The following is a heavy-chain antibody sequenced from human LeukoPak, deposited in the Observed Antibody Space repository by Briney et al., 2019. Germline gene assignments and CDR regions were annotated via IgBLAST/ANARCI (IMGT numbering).Heavy chain of an antibody. V-gene: IGHV4-4*07. D-gene: IGHD5-18*01. CDR3: AREHSYGLYYYYYGMDV. Sequence: PSETLSLTCTASGGSISSYYWSWIRQPAGKGLEWIGRIYTSGSTNYNPSLKSRVTMSVDTSKNQFSLKLSSVTAADTAVYYCAREHSYGLYYYYYGMDVWGQGTTVTVPS. J-gene: IGHJ6*02. CDR2: IYTSGST. CDR1: GGSISSYY.